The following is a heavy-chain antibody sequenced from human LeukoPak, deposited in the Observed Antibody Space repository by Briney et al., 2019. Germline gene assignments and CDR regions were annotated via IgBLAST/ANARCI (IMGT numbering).Heavy chain of an antibody. D-gene: IGHD3-10*01. V-gene: IGHV3-30-3*01. CDR1: GFTFRNYV. CDR2: TSSDLNVK. J-gene: IGHJ4*02. Sequence: GGSLRLSCAASGFTFRNYVIHWVRQAPGKGLEWVAVTSSDLNVKLYADTVKGRFTISRDNSRSTLYLQMNSLRPEDTAIYYCAREGYYGSGSPPSLYFDYWGQGTLVTVSS. CDR3: AREGYYGSGSPPSLYFDY.